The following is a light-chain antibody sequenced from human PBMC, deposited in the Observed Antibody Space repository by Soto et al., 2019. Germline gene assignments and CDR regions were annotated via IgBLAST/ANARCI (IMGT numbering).Light chain of an antibody. Sequence: QSVLPQPPAVSAAPGQKVTISCSGTSSNIGKTFVSWYQHLPGTAPKLLIYDNYKRPSGIPDRFSGSKSGTSATLGITGLQTGDEADYYCAARDTSLHALILGGGTKLTVL. CDR2: DNY. J-gene: IGLJ2*01. CDR3: AARDTSLHALI. V-gene: IGLV1-51*01. CDR1: SSNIGKTF.